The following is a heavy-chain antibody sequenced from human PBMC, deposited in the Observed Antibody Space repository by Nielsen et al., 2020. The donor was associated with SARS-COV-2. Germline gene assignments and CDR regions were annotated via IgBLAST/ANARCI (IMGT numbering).Heavy chain of an antibody. CDR2: INHSGST. D-gene: IGHD3-22*01. CDR1: GGSFSGFY. CDR3: AREGPNTMIVVVGAFDI. Sequence: SETLSLTCAVYGGSFSGFYWSWIRQPPGKGLEWIGEINHSGSTNYNPSLKSRVTISVDTSKNQFSLKLSSVTAADTAVYYCAREGPNTMIVVVGAFDIWGQGTMVTVSS. J-gene: IGHJ3*02. V-gene: IGHV4-34*01.